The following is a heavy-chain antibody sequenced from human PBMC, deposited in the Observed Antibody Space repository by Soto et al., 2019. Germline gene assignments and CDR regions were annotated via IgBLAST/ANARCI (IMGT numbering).Heavy chain of an antibody. CDR1: GGSISSSHW. CDR2: IYHSGST. V-gene: IGHV4-4*02. J-gene: IGHJ4*02. CDR3: ASSGGGEDY. Sequence: QVQLQESGPGLVKPSGTLSLSCAVSGGSISSSHWWTWVRQPPGKGLEWIGEIYHSGSTNYNPSLKSRGTISGDTSRNQFSLNLSSVAAADPAVYYCASSGGGEDYWGQGILVTVSS. D-gene: IGHD3-16*01.